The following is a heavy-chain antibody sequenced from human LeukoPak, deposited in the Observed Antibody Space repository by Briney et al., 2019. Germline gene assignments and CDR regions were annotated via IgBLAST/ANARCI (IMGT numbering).Heavy chain of an antibody. V-gene: IGHV1-69*01. CDR3: ARDPRRYPLRYFDWLWDV. CDR2: IIPIFGTA. J-gene: IGHJ6*02. D-gene: IGHD3-9*01. Sequence: EASVKVSCKASGGTFSSYAISWVRQAPGQGLEWMGGIIPIFGTANYAQKFQGRVTITADESTSTAYMELSSLRSEDTAVYYCARDPRRYPLRYFDWLWDVWGQGTTVTVSS. CDR1: GGTFSSYA.